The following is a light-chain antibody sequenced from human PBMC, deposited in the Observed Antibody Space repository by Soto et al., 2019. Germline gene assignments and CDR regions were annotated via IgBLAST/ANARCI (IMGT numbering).Light chain of an antibody. CDR2: YDD. CDR1: NSNIGSNA. Sequence: QSVLTQPPSVSDAPWQSVTISCSGSNSNIGSNAVNWYQQLPGKAPKLLIYYDDLLPSGVSDRFSGSKSGTSASLAISGLQSEDEADYYCAAWDDSLNGPVFGGGTKLTVL. CDR3: AAWDDSLNGPV. V-gene: IGLV1-36*01. J-gene: IGLJ3*02.